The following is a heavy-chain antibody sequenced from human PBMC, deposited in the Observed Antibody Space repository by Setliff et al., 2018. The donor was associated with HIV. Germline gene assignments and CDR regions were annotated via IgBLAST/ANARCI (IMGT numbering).Heavy chain of an antibody. V-gene: IGHV3-7*03. D-gene: IGHD2-2*01. CDR3: ARGRRVSSNYYYYYYMDV. CDR1: GFTFSDDW. CDR2: IKQDGSEK. J-gene: IGHJ6*03. Sequence: GGSLRLSCAASGFTFSDDWMTWVRQAPGKGLEWVANIKQDGSEKYCVDSVKGRFTISRDNAKNSLYLQMNSLGAEDTAVYYCARGRRVSSNYYYYYYMDVWGKGTTVTVSS.